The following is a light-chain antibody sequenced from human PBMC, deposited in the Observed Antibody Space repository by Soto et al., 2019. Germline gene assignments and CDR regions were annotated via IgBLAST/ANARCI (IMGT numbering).Light chain of an antibody. Sequence: IVMTRSPLSLPVTPGEAASISCSSRQSLLHSNGYTYLDWYVQKPGQSPQLLIYTLSSRASGVPDRFSGIGSRTDFTLKISRVEAEDVGVYYCMQRREFPITFGQGTRLEIK. CDR2: TLS. V-gene: IGKV2-40*01. CDR3: MQRREFPIT. CDR1: QSLLHSNGYTY. J-gene: IGKJ5*01.